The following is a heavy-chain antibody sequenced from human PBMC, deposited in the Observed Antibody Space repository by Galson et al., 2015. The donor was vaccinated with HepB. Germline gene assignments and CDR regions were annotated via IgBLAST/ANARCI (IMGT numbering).Heavy chain of an antibody. J-gene: IGHJ6*03. CDR1: GFIFSSYA. D-gene: IGHD1-14*01. V-gene: IGHV3-30*18. CDR2: ISYDGSNK. CDR3: AKDNPSSYMHV. Sequence: SLRLSCAASGFIFSSYAMHWVRQAPGKGLEWVAFISYDGSNKYYADSVKGRFTISRDNSKKTLSLQVNSLRTEDTAVYYCAKDNPSSYMHVWGKGTTVTVSS.